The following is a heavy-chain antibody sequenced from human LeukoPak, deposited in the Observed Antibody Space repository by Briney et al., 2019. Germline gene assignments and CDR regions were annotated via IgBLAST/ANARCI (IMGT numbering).Heavy chain of an antibody. J-gene: IGHJ4*02. V-gene: IGHV3-23*01. CDR1: GFTFSSYA. Sequence: GGSLRLSCAASGFTFSSYAMSWVRQAPGKGLEWVSAISGSGGSTYYADSVKGRFTISRDNSKNTLYLLMNSLRAGDTAVYYCAKRSGEYCSSTSCSYYFDYWGQGPLVTVSS. CDR3: AKRSGEYCSSTSCSYYFDY. D-gene: IGHD2-2*01. CDR2: ISGSGGST.